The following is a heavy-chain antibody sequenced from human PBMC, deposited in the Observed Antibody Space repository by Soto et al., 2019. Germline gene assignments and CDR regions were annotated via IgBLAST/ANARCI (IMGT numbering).Heavy chain of an antibody. CDR3: ARDVAHGYTENV. CDR1: GGSVGSGEYY. V-gene: IGHV4-30-4*01. Sequence: QVQLQESGPGLVKPSQTLSLACTGSGGSVGSGEYYYSWIRQPPGKGLEWIGYIYDSGLTNYTPSLNGRVTMSLDRSNNQVSLKLSSVTAADTAVYFCARDVAHGYTENVWGQGTMVTVSS. D-gene: IGHD5-18*01. J-gene: IGHJ3*01. CDR2: IYDSGLT.